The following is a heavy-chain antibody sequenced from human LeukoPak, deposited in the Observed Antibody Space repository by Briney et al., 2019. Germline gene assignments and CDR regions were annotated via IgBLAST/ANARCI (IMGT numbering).Heavy chain of an antibody. J-gene: IGHJ6*04. V-gene: IGHV3-33*03. CDR3: AELGITMIGGV. Sequence: PGGSLRLSCAASGFIFSNYGMHWVRQAPGKGLEWVAVIRHDESTEYYADSVKGRFTISRDNAKNSLYLQMNSLRAEDTAVYYCAELGITMIGGVWGKGTTVTISS. D-gene: IGHD3-10*02. CDR2: IRHDESTE. CDR1: GFIFSNYG.